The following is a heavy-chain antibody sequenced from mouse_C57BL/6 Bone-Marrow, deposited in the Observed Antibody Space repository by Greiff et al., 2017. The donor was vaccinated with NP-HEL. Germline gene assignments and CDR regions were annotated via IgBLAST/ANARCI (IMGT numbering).Heavy chain of an antibody. J-gene: IGHJ2*01. CDR3: ARRNRYYYGSGLYYFDY. D-gene: IGHD1-1*01. Sequence: VQLQQSGAELVMPGASVKLSCKASGYTFTSYWMHWVKQRPGQGLEWIGEIDPSDSYTNYNQKFKGKSTLTVDKSSSTAYMQLSSLTSEDSAVYDCARRNRYYYGSGLYYFDYWGQGTTVTVST. CDR1: GYTFTSYW. CDR2: IDPSDSYT. V-gene: IGHV1-69*01.